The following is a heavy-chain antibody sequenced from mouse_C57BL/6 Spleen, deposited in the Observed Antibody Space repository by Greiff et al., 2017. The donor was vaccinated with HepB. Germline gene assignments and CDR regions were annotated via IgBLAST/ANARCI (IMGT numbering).Heavy chain of an antibody. CDR3: ARDYYGSSYEGFAY. CDR2: IYPRSGNT. V-gene: IGHV1-81*01. J-gene: IGHJ3*01. Sequence: QVQLQQSGAELARPGASVKLSCKASGYTFTSYGISWVKQRTGQGLEWIGEIYPRSGNTYYNEKFKGKATLTADKSSSTAYMGLRSLTSEDSAVYFCARDYYGSSYEGFAYWGQGTLVTVYA. CDR1: GYTFTSYG. D-gene: IGHD1-1*01.